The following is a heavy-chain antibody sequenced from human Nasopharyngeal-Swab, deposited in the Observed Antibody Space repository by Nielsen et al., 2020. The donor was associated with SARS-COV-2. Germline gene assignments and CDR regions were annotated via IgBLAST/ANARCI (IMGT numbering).Heavy chain of an antibody. CDR3: ARRVARAPRHEGDYYYGMDV. V-gene: IGHV4-39*01. D-gene: IGHD3-16*01. J-gene: IGHJ6*02. Sequence: WIRKPPGKGLEWIGSIYYSGSKYYTTSLKSRVTISVDTSKNQFSLKLSSVTAADTAVYYCARRVARAPRHEGDYYYGMDVWGQGTTVTVSS. CDR2: IYYSGSK.